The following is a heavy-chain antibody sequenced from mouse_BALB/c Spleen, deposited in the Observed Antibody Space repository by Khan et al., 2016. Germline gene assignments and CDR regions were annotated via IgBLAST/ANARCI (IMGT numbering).Heavy chain of an antibody. J-gene: IGHJ4*01. CDR2: IWGDGST. V-gene: IGHV2-6-7*01. CDR3: ASDGWSCYGMDY. D-gene: IGHD2-2*01. CDR1: GFSIIAYG. Sequence: QVQLKESGPGLVAPSQSLSITCTVSGFSIIAYGVNWVRQPPGKGLEWLGMIWGDGSTDYNSALKSRLNTTKDNSNSQVFLIMNSLQTDDTAKYYCASDGWSCYGMDYGDKGTSVTVSS.